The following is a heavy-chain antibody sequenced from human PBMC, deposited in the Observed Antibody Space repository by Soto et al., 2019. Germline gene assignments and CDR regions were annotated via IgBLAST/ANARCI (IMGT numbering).Heavy chain of an antibody. D-gene: IGHD2-21*02. J-gene: IGHJ4*02. CDR3: ARNCGGDCYTHFDY. Sequence: EVQLLESGGGLVQPGGSLRLSCAASGFTFSSYAMSWVRQAPGRGLEWVSAISGSGGTTYYGDSVRGRFTVSRDNSRDTLYLKMNSLTADDTDLYYSARNCGGDCYTHFDYWGQGTLVTVSS. CDR2: ISGSGGTT. CDR1: GFTFSSYA. V-gene: IGHV3-23*01.